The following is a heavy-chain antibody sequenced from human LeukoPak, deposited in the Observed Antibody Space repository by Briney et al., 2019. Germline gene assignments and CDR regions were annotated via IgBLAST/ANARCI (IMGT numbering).Heavy chain of an antibody. CDR3: ARGSSSGWPKNSYYFDY. Sequence: ASVNVSCKASGGTFSSYAISWVRQAPGQGLEWMGGIIPIFGTANYAQKFQGRVTITADESTSTAYMELSSLRSEDTAVYYCARGSSSGWPKNSYYFDYWGQGTLVTVSS. CDR2: IIPIFGTA. CDR1: GGTFSSYA. V-gene: IGHV1-69*13. D-gene: IGHD6-19*01. J-gene: IGHJ4*02.